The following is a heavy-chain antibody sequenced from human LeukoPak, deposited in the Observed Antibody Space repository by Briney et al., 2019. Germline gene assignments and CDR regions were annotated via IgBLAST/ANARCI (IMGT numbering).Heavy chain of an antibody. Sequence: GASLRLSCAASGFTFSNYAMSWVRQAPGQGRDWVSAVSGRDDSTYYEDSVKGRFTISRDNSKNTLYLQMNSLRAEDTAVYYCAKWGDYDILTGYYDSDYWGQGTLVTVSS. CDR2: VSGRDDST. CDR1: GFTFSNYA. J-gene: IGHJ4*02. V-gene: IGHV3-23*01. D-gene: IGHD3-9*01. CDR3: AKWGDYDILTGYYDSDY.